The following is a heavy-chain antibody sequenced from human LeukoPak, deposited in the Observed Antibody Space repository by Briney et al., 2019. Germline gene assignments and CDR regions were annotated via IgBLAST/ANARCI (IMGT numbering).Heavy chain of an antibody. V-gene: IGHV4-59*08. CDR1: GGSISSYY. J-gene: IGHJ5*02. CDR3: ARHGTSNCSGGSCYPWGFDP. CDR2: IYYSGST. Sequence: SETLSLTCTVSGGSISSYYWSWIRQPPGKGLERIGYIYYSGSTNYNPSLKSRVTISVDTSKNQFSLKLSSVTAADTAVYYCARHGTSNCSGGSCYPWGFDPWGQGTLVTVSS. D-gene: IGHD2-15*01.